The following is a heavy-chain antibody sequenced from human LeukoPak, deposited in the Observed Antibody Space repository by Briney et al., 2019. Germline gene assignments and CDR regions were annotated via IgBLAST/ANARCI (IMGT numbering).Heavy chain of an antibody. J-gene: IGHJ4*02. CDR2: ISWNSGSI. D-gene: IGHD6-19*01. V-gene: IGHV3-9*01. Sequence: GGSLRLSCAASGFTFSSYAMHWVRQAPGKGLEWVSGISWNSGSIGYADSVKGRFTISRDNAKNSLYLQMNSLRAEDTALYYCAKGGGSGWSGFYFDYWGQGTLVTVSS. CDR3: AKGGGSGWSGFYFDY. CDR1: GFTFSSYA.